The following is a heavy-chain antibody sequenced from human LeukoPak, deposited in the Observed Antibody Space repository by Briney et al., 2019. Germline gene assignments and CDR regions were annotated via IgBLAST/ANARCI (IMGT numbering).Heavy chain of an antibody. Sequence: PSETLSLTCTVSGGSISSSSYYWVWIRQPPGKGLEWIVSSYCSGSTYYNPALKSRLTISVDTSRNQFSLKLSSVTAADTAVYYCATRNYYDSIPVWGQGTLVTVSS. CDR2: SYCSGST. V-gene: IGHV4-39*01. CDR1: GGSISSSSYY. CDR3: ATRNYYDSIPV. D-gene: IGHD3-22*01. J-gene: IGHJ4*02.